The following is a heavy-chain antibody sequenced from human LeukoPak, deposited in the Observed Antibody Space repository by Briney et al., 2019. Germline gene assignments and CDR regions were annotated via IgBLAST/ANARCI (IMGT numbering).Heavy chain of an antibody. J-gene: IGHJ6*02. V-gene: IGHV3-21*01. D-gene: IGHD6-13*01. CDR2: TSSNSSYI. CDR3: AREREYSSTWEWATDCYYHAGMDV. Sequence: GGSLRLSCAASGFTFSSHSMNWVRQAPGKGLEWVSSTSSNSSYIYYADSVKGRFTISRDNAENSLYLQMNSLRAEDTAVYYCAREREYSSTWEWATDCYYHAGMDVWGQGTTVTVSS. CDR1: GFTFSSHS.